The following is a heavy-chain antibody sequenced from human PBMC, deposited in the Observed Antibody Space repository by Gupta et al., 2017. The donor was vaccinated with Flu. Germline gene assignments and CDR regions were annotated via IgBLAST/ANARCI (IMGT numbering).Heavy chain of an antibody. CDR3: ARDPLSTTVTAIGAYYYGMDV. J-gene: IGHJ6*02. V-gene: IGHV1-69*06. Sequence: LVQSGAEVKKPGSSVKVSCKASGGTFSSYAISWVRQAPGQGLEWMGGIIPIFGTANYAQKFQGRVTITADKSTSTAYMELSSLRSEDTAVYYCARDPLSTTVTAIGAYYYGMDVWGQGTTVTVSS. CDR2: IIPIFGTA. D-gene: IGHD4-17*01. CDR1: GGTFSSYA.